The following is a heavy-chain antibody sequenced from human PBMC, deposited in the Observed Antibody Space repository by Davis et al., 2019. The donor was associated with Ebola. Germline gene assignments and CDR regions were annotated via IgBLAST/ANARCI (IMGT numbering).Heavy chain of an antibody. CDR3: ARCPTRELLGWFDP. J-gene: IGHJ5*02. CDR1: GFTFSSYA. Sequence: GGSLRLSCAASGFTFSSYAMSWVRQAPGKGLEWVSAISGSGGSTYYADSVKGRFTISRDNAKNSLYLQMNSLRAEDTAVYYCARCPTRELLGWFDPWGQGTLVTVSS. V-gene: IGHV3-23*01. D-gene: IGHD1-26*01. CDR2: ISGSGGST.